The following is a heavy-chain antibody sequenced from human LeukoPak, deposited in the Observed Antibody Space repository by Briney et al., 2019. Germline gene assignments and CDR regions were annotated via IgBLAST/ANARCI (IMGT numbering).Heavy chain of an antibody. CDR1: GYSISNGYY. Sequence: SETLSLTCAVSGYSISNGYYWGWIRQPPGKGLEWIGSIYHSGSTYYNSSLKSRVTMSVDTSKNQFSLKLSSVTAADTALYYCARDGSGGATIDFDYWGHGTLVTVFS. V-gene: IGHV4-38-2*02. CDR3: ARDGSGGATIDFDY. J-gene: IGHJ4*01. CDR2: IYHSGST. D-gene: IGHD1-26*01.